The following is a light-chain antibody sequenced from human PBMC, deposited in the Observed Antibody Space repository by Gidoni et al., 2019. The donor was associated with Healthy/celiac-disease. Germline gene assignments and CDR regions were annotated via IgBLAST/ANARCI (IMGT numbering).Light chain of an antibody. CDR3: QSYDSSNRWV. CDR2: EDN. V-gene: IGLV6-57*02. Sequence: NFMLTQPHSVSESPGKTGTISCTGSSGSIASNYVQWYQQRPGSAPTTVIYEDNQRPSGVPDRFSGSIDSSSNSASLTISGLKTEDEADYYCQSYDSSNRWVFGGGTKLTVL. CDR1: SGSIASNY. J-gene: IGLJ3*02.